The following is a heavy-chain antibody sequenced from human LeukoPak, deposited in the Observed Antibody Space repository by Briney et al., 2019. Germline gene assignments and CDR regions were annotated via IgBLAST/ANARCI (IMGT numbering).Heavy chain of an antibody. CDR2: ISAYNGNT. D-gene: IGHD3-16*02. CDR3: ARNHAGLRLGELSLYPDY. V-gene: IGHV1-18*01. CDR1: GYTFTSYG. Sequence: ASVKVSCKASGYTFTSYGIGWVRQAPGQGLEWMGWISAYNGNTNYAQKLQGRVTMTTDTSTSTAYMELRSLRSDDTAVYYCARNHAGLRLGELSLYPDYWGQGTLVTVSS. J-gene: IGHJ4*02.